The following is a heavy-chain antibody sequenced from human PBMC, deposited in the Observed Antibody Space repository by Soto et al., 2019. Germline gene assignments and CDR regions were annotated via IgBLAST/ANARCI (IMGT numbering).Heavy chain of an antibody. CDR1: GYTFTSYY. D-gene: IGHD1-1*01. Sequence: QVQLVQSGAEVRKPGASVKISCKTSGYTFTSYYIHWVRQAPGPGLEWVGTINPSGSSATYAQKFQGRVTMTRDTSTRTVYMELSRLRSEDTAVYFCARDSGPNWRDYWGQGTLVTVSS. CDR2: INPSGSSA. V-gene: IGHV1-46*01. J-gene: IGHJ4*02. CDR3: ARDSGPNWRDY.